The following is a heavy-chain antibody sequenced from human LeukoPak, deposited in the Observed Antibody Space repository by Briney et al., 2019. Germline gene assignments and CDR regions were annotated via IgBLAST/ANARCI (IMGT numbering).Heavy chain of an antibody. J-gene: IGHJ4*02. CDR1: GFTFSSYS. CDR3: ARESSGSYTRLDY. Sequence: GGSLRLSCAASGFTFSSYSMIWVRQAPGKGLEWVSYISGGSSTIFYADSVKGRFTISRGNAKSSLFLQMNSLGDEDTAMYYCARESSGSYTRLDYWGQGTLVTVSS. D-gene: IGHD1-26*01. CDR2: ISGGSSTI. V-gene: IGHV3-48*02.